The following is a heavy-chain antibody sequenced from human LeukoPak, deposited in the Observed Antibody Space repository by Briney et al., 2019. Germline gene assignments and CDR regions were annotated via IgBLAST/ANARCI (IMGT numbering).Heavy chain of an antibody. D-gene: IGHD2/OR15-2a*01. J-gene: IGHJ4*02. CDR3: AKDLSPGHY. Sequence: PGGSLRLSCAASGVTFSNAWRSWVRQAPGKGLEWVSAISGSGDNTYYADSVKGRFTISSDNSKHTLYLQMTSLSAGDTAVYFCAKDLSPGHYWGQGILVTVSS. CDR2: ISGSGDNT. V-gene: IGHV3-23*01. CDR1: GVTFSNAW.